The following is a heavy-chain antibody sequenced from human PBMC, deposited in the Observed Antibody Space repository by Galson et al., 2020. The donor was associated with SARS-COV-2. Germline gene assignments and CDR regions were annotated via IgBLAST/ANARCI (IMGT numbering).Heavy chain of an antibody. J-gene: IGHJ4*02. CDR3: AVAAVAGYYDLGREFDY. CDR1: GFTFSSYS. Sequence: GGSLRLSCAASGFTFSSYSMNWVRQAPGKGLEWVSYISSSSSTIYYADSVKGRFTISRDNAKNSLYLQMNSLRDEDTAVYYCAVAAVAGYYDLGREFDYWGQGTLVTVSS. CDR2: ISSSSSTI. D-gene: IGHD3-3*01. V-gene: IGHV3-48*02.